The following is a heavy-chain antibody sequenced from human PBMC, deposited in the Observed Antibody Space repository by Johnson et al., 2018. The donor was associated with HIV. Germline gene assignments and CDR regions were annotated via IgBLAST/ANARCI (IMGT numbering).Heavy chain of an antibody. CDR1: GFTFDDYA. J-gene: IGHJ3*02. V-gene: IGHV3-9*01. Sequence: GLVQPGRSLRLSCAASGFTFDDYAMHWVRQAPGKGLEWVSGISWNSGSIGYVDSVKGRFTISRDNAKNSLYLQMNSLRAEDTALYYCAKGRGSNWYTGAFDIWGQGTMVTVSA. CDR2: ISWNSGSI. CDR3: AKGRGSNWYTGAFDI. D-gene: IGHD6-13*01.